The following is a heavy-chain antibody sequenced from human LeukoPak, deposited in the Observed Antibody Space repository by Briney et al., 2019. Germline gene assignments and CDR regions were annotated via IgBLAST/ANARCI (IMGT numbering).Heavy chain of an antibody. CDR1: GFTFSDYY. V-gene: IGHV3-11*01. J-gene: IGHJ4*02. CDR3: ARRRDSGSLQHFDY. CDR2: ISSSGTTI. Sequence: PGGSLRLSCAASGFTFSDYYMSWIRQAPGKGLEWVSYISSSGTTIHYADSVKGRFTISRDNAKNSLYLQMNSLRAEDTAVYYCARRRDSGSLQHFDYWGQGTLVTVSS. D-gene: IGHD1-26*01.